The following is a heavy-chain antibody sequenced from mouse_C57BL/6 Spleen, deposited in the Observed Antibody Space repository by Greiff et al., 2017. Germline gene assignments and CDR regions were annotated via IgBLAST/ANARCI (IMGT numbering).Heavy chain of an antibody. D-gene: IGHD2-4*01. V-gene: IGHV1-82*01. CDR3: ARSDYDYSWFAY. CDR2: IYPGDGDT. J-gene: IGHJ3*01. CDR1: GYAFSSSW. Sequence: QVQLQQSGPELVKPGASVKISCKASGYAFSSSWMNWVKQRPGKGLEWIGRIYPGDGDTNYNGKFKGKATLTADKSSSPAYMQLSSLTSEDSAVYFCARSDYDYSWFAYWGQGTLVTVSA.